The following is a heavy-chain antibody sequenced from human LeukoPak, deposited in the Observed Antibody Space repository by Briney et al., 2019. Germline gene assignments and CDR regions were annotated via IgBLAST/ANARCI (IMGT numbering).Heavy chain of an antibody. D-gene: IGHD3-22*01. J-gene: IGHJ4*02. CDR3: ARPPYYDSSGYSQY. V-gene: IGHV3-48*04. Sequence: GGSLRLSCAASGFTFSSYSMNWVRQAPGKGLEWVSYISSSSSTIYYADSVKGRFTISRDNAKNSLYLQMNSLRAEDTAVYYCARPPYYDSSGYSQYWGQGTLVTVSS. CDR2: ISSSSSTI. CDR1: GFTFSSYS.